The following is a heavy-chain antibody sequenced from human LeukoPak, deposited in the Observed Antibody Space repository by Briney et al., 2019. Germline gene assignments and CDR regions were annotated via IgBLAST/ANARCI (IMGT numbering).Heavy chain of an antibody. J-gene: IGHJ5*02. CDR1: GFTFSSYA. Sequence: GGSLRLSCSASGFTFSSYAMNWVRQAPGKGLEWVSYISYSGSTTSYADSVKGRFTISRDNAKNSLYLQMNSLRAEDTAVYYCARAGPPAFDPWGQGTLVTVSS. CDR2: ISYSGSTT. CDR3: ARAGPPAFDP. V-gene: IGHV3-48*03.